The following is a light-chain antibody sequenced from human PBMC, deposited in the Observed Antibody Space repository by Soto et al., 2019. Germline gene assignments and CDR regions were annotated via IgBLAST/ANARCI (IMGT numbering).Light chain of an antibody. CDR1: QSVSNNY. V-gene: IGKV3-20*01. J-gene: IGKJ1*01. CDR2: GAS. Sequence: EIVLTQSPGTLSLSPGERATLSCRASQSVSNNYLAWYQQKPGQAPRLLIYGASNRATGIPDRFSGSGSGTDFTLTISRLEPEDFAVYYCPQYGSSGTFGQGTQVDIK. CDR3: PQYGSSGT.